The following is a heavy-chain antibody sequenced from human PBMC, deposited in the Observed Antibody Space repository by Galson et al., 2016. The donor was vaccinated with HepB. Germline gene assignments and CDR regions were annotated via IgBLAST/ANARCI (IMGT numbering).Heavy chain of an antibody. CDR3: ASVFSWDFSYDSCHGYYYGMDV. D-gene: IGHD3-22*01. V-gene: IGHV1-69*13. CDR2: IIPMFGTT. CDR1: GGTFSSYT. Sequence: SVKVSCKASGGTFSSYTINWVRQAPGQGLEWMGGIIPMFGTTNYAQKFQGRVTITADESTSTAYMELSSLRSEDTAVYYWASVFSWDFSYDSCHGYYYGMDVGGQGTTRTV. J-gene: IGHJ6*02.